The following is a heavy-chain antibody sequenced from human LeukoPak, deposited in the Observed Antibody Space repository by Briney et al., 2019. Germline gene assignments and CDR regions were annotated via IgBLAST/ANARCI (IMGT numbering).Heavy chain of an antibody. V-gene: IGHV4-39*07. CDR1: GGSISSSSYY. CDR2: IYYSGST. CDR3: ARDSVYSGYDYRAFDY. Sequence: PSETLSLTCTVSGGSISSSSYYWGWIRQPPGKGLECIGSIYYSGSTYYNPSLKSRVTISVDTSKNQFSLKLSSVTAADTAVYYCARDSVYSGYDYRAFDYWGQGTLVTVSS. J-gene: IGHJ4*02. D-gene: IGHD5-12*01.